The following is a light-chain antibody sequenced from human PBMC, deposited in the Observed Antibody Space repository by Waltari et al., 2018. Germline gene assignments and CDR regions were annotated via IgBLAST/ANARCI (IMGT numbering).Light chain of an antibody. CDR3: SSYTSTDVV. V-gene: IGLV2-14*01. CDR2: DVS. J-gene: IGLJ2*01. CDR1: SSDVGGYNY. Sequence: QSALTQPVSMSGSPGQSITISCTGTSSDVGGYNYVSWYQQHPGKAPKLMIYDVSNRPSGVSIRFSGSKSGNTASLTISGLQAEDEADYYCSSYTSTDVVFGGGTKLTVL.